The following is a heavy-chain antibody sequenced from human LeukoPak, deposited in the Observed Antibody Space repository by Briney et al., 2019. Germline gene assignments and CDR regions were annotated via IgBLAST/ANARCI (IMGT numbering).Heavy chain of an antibody. D-gene: IGHD6-13*01. Sequence: GGSLRLSCTASGFTFSSYWMHWVRQAPGKGLVWVSRINSDGGSTSYADSVKGRFTISRDNAKNTLYLQMNSLRAEDTAVYYCARDPSSSSAFDYWGQGTLVTVSS. CDR2: INSDGGST. CDR3: ARDPSSSSAFDY. V-gene: IGHV3-74*01. J-gene: IGHJ4*02. CDR1: GFTFSSYW.